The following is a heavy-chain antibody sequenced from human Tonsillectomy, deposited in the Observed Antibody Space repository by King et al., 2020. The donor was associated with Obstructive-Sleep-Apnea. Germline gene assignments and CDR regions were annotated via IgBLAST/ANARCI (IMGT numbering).Heavy chain of an antibody. J-gene: IGHJ4*02. CDR3: AARPSIEPVVPAAISD. CDR2: IYYSGST. V-gene: IGHV4-30-4*01. D-gene: IGHD2-2*01. Sequence: QVQLQESGPGLVKPSQTLSLTCTVSGGSISSGDYYWSWIRQPPGKGLEWIGYIYYSGSTYYNPSLKSRVTISVDTSKNQFSLKLSSVTAADTAVYYCAARPSIEPVVPAAISDWGQGTLVTVSS. CDR1: GGSISSGDYY.